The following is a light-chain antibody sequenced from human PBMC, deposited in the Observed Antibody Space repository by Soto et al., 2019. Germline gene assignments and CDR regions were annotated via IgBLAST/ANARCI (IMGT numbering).Light chain of an antibody. CDR3: QQYENLPT. CDR2: DAS. Sequence: DIQITQSPSSLSSSVSERFTITCQASQNINNYLNWYQQKPGRAPKLLIYDASNLEAGVPSRFRGSGSGTDFTFTISRLQPEDIATYYCQQYENLPTFGQGTRPEI. J-gene: IGKJ5*01. V-gene: IGKV1-33*01. CDR1: QNINNY.